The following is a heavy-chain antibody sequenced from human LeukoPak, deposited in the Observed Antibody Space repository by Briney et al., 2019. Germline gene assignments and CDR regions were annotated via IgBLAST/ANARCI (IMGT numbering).Heavy chain of an antibody. CDR1: GGSISSYY. D-gene: IGHD2-15*01. J-gene: IGHJ4*02. Sequence: SETLSLTCTVSGGSISSYYWSWIRQPPGKGLEWIGYIYYSGSTNYNSSFKSRVTISIDTSKNQFSLKLSSVTAADTAVYYCARLKGNIVVVVAAPKHNYYFDYWGQGTLVTVSS. V-gene: IGHV4-59*12. CDR3: ARLKGNIVVVVAAPKHNYYFDY. CDR2: IYYSGST.